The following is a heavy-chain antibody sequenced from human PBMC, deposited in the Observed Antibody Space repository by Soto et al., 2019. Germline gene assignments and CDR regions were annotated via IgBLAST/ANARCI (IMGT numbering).Heavy chain of an antibody. D-gene: IGHD6-25*01. Sequence: QVQLESSGPGLVKPSQTLSLTCTVSGGSISSVGYFWTWIRQHPAKGLEWIGHISYSGSTYFIPSLRGRLSMSVATSKNQSSLNLTSVTVADTALYYCARLNSGWHQTFDSWGQGTLVTVSS. V-gene: IGHV4-31*03. J-gene: IGHJ4*02. CDR2: ISYSGST. CDR1: GGSISSVGYF. CDR3: ARLNSGWHQTFDS.